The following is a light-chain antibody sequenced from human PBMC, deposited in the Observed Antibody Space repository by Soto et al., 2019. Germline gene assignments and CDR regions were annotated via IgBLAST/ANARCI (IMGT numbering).Light chain of an antibody. J-gene: IGKJ1*01. V-gene: IGKV3-11*01. CDR3: QQRSNWPWT. CDR2: DAS. Sequence: EIVLTQSPGTLSLSPGERATLSCRASSSVSAYLAWYQHKPGQAPRLLIYDASNRATGIPARFSGSGSGTYFTLTISSLEPEDFAVYYCQQRSNWPWTFGQGTKVEIE. CDR1: SSVSAY.